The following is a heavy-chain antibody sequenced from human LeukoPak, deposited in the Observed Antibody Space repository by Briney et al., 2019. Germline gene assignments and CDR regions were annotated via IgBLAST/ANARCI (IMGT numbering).Heavy chain of an antibody. D-gene: IGHD3-10*01. Sequence: ASVKVSCKASGYTFIGYYIHWVRQAPGQGLEWMGWINPHNGGTHYAQKFQGRVALTRDTSISTAYIDLSSLTSDDTAVYYCARETYYSSGNVYNRIDYWGQGTLVTVSS. V-gene: IGHV1-2*02. CDR1: GYTFIGYY. CDR3: ARETYYSSGNVYNRIDY. CDR2: INPHNGGT. J-gene: IGHJ4*02.